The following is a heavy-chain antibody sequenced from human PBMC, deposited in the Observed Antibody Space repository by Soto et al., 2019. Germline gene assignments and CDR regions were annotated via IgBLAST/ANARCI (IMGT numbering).Heavy chain of an antibody. CDR3: ARDASTSWHYLDY. CDR2: IYHSGNT. D-gene: IGHD6-13*01. V-gene: IGHV4-31*03. CDR1: GGSISSGGFY. Sequence: QVQLQESGPGLVKPSQTLSLTCTVSGGSISSGGFYWSWIRQHPEKGLEWIGHIYHSGNTYYNPPLKSRVTISVDTSKNQFSLKLSSVTAADTAVYYCARDASTSWHYLDYWGQGTLVTVSS. J-gene: IGHJ4*02.